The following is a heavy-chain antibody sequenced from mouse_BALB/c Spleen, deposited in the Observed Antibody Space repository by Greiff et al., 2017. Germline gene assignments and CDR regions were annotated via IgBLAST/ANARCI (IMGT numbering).Heavy chain of an antibody. Sequence: EVKLVESGGGLVQPGGSRKLSCAASGFTFSSFGMHWVRQAPEKGLEWVAYISSGSSTIYYADTVKGRFTISRDNPKNTLFLQMTSLRSEDTAMYYCARNGITTGYYAMDYWGQGTSVTVSS. J-gene: IGHJ4*01. CDR1: GFTFSSFG. CDR2: ISSGSSTI. V-gene: IGHV5-17*02. D-gene: IGHD2-4*01. CDR3: ARNGITTGYYAMDY.